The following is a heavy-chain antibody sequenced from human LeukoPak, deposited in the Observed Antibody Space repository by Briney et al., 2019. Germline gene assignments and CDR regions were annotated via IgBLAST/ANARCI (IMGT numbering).Heavy chain of an antibody. J-gene: IGHJ3*02. V-gene: IGHV3-21*01. Sequence: ETLSLTCAVYGGSFSGYYWSWIRQPPGKGLEWVSSISSSSSYIYYADSVKGRFTISRDNAKNSLYLQMNSLRVEDTAVYYCARFSGVSGPKGYAFDIWGQGTVVTVSS. CDR3: ARFSGVSGPKGYAFDI. CDR2: ISSSSSYI. CDR1: GGSFSGYY. D-gene: IGHD5-12*01.